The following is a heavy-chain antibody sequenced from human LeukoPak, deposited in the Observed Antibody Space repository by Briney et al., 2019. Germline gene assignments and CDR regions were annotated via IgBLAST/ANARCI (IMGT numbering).Heavy chain of an antibody. Sequence: ASVKVSCKASGGTFSNYAISWVRQAPGQGLEWMGGIIPIFGTANYAQKFQGRVTITADTSTSTVYMELSGLRSEETAVYYCARDQGLTAPPPYGLDVWGQGTTVIVSS. CDR1: GGTFSNYA. J-gene: IGHJ6*02. CDR2: IIPIFGTA. D-gene: IGHD5-18*01. CDR3: ARDQGLTAPPPYGLDV. V-gene: IGHV1-69*06.